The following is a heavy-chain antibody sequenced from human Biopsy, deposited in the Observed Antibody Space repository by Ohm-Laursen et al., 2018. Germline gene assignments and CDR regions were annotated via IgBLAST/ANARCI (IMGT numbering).Heavy chain of an antibody. CDR1: GFTFSDYY. Sequence: SLRLSCAASGFTFSDYYMSWIRQAPGKGLEWISYLSSRGSNIYYADSVKGRFTVSRDNSKNTVDLQMNSLRVEDTAVYYCAKGRSGGTGHGNWFDPWGQGTLVIVSS. V-gene: IGHV3-11*01. CDR3: AKGRSGGTGHGNWFDP. D-gene: IGHD3-10*01. J-gene: IGHJ5*02. CDR2: LSSRGSNI.